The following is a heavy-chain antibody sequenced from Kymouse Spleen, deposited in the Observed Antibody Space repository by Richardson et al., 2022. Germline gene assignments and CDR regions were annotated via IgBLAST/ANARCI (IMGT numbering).Heavy chain of an antibody. CDR1: GFTFDDYA. CDR2: ISWNSGSI. Sequence: EVQLVESGGGLVQPGRSLRLSCAASGFTFDDYAMHWVRQAPGKGLEWVSGISWNSGSIGYADSVKGRFTISRDNAKNSLYLQMNSLRAEDTALYYCAKDMNNWNYEDYYYYGMDVWGQGTTVTVSS. CDR3: AKDMNNWNYEDYYYYGMDV. J-gene: IGHJ6*02. D-gene: IGHD1-7*01. V-gene: IGHV3-9*01.